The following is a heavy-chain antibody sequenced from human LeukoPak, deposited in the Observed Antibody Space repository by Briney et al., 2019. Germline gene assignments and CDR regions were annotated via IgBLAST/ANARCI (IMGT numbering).Heavy chain of an antibody. CDR3: ARVEWELQNEDFDY. Sequence: ASVKVSCKASGYTFTGYYIYWVRQAPGQGLEWMGWVNPNNGDTHYAQKFQGRVTMTTNTSITTAYMELSRLRSDDTAVYYCARVEWELQNEDFDYWGQGTLVTVSS. CDR1: GYTFTGYY. J-gene: IGHJ4*02. CDR2: VNPNNGDT. V-gene: IGHV1-2*02. D-gene: IGHD1-26*01.